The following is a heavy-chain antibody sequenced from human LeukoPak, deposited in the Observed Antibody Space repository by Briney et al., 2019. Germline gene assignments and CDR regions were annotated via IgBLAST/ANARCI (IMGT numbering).Heavy chain of an antibody. CDR1: GYTFTSYG. CDR3: ARGPRDSSGWYYYFDY. V-gene: IGHV1-8*03. Sequence: ASVKVSCKASGYTFTSYGINWVRQATGQGLEWVGWMNPNSGNTGYAQKFQGRVTITRNTSISTAYMELSSLTSEDTAVYYCARGPRDSSGWYYYFDYWGQGTLVTVSS. CDR2: MNPNSGNT. D-gene: IGHD6-19*01. J-gene: IGHJ4*02.